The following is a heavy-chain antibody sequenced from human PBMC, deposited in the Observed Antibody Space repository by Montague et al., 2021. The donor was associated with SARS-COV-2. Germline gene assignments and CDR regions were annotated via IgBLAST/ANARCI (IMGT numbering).Heavy chain of an antibody. CDR2: INGGSSVM. V-gene: IGHV3-48*03. J-gene: IGHJ5*02. CDR1: GFNFGVYE. D-gene: IGHD2-2*01. CDR3: APAVPVADDS. Sequence: SLRLSCAASGFNFGVYEMNWVRQTPGKGLEWVSYINGGSSVMYYADSVMGRFTISRDNAESSLYLQMNSLRAEDTADYYCAPAVPVADDSWGQGTLVTVSS.